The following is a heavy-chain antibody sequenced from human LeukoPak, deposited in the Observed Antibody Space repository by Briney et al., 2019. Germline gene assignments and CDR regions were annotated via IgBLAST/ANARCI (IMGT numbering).Heavy chain of an antibody. CDR1: GFTFDDYA. V-gene: IGHV3-9*01. D-gene: IGHD3-3*01. J-gene: IGHJ5*02. Sequence: PGRSLRLSCAASGFTFDDYAMHWVRQAPGKGLEWVSCISWNSGSIGYADSVKGRFTISRDNAKNSLYLQMNSLRAEDTALYYCAKGALYDFWSGYSIVNWFDPWGQGTLVTVSS. CDR2: ISWNSGSI. CDR3: AKGALYDFWSGYSIVNWFDP.